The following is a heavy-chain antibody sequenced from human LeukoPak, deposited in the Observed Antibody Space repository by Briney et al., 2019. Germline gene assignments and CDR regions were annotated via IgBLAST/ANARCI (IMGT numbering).Heavy chain of an antibody. CDR1: GGTFSSYA. D-gene: IGHD1-26*01. CDR3: ASDRGIVGATIGSYYYYYMDV. CDR2: IIPIFGTA. V-gene: IGHV1-69*05. J-gene: IGHJ6*03. Sequence: ASVKVSCKASGGTFSSYAISWVRQAPGQGLEWMGGIIPIFGTANYAQKFQGRVTITTDESTSTAYMELSSLRSEDTAVYYCASDRGIVGATIGSYYYYYMDVWGKGTTVTVSS.